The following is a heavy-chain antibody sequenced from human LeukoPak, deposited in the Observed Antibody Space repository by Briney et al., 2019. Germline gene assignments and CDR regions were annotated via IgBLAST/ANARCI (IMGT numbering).Heavy chain of an antibody. Sequence: ASVKVSCKASGGTFSSYAISWVRQAPGQGLEWMGGIIPIFGTANYAQKFQGRVTMTRDTSISTAYMELSRLRSDDTAVYYCARDSSSDYWGQGTLVTVSS. J-gene: IGHJ4*02. CDR1: GGTFSSYA. V-gene: IGHV1-69*05. D-gene: IGHD6-6*01. CDR2: IIPIFGTA. CDR3: ARDSSSDY.